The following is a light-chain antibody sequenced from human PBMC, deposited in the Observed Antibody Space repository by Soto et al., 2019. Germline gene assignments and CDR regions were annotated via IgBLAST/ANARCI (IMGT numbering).Light chain of an antibody. V-gene: IGKV1-8*01. CDR1: QGISSY. J-gene: IGKJ2*01. CDR3: QQYYSYPPI. CDR2: AAS. Sequence: AIRMTQSPSSFSASTGDRVTITCRASQGISSYLAWYQQKPGKAPKLLIYAASTLQSGVPSRFSGSGSGTDFTLTISCLQSEDFATYYCQQYYSYPPILGQGTKLEIK.